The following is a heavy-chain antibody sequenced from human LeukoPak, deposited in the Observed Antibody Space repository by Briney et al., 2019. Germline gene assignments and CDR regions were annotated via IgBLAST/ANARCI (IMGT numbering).Heavy chain of an antibody. Sequence: SQTLSLTCAISGDSVSSNSAAWNWIRQSPSRGLEWLGRTYYRSKWYNDYAVSVKSRITINPDTSKNQFSLQLNSVTPEDTAVYYCAREDQNYDSSGYYFDYWGQGTLVTVSP. CDR1: GDSVSSNSAA. CDR2: TYYRSKWYN. J-gene: IGHJ4*02. V-gene: IGHV6-1*01. D-gene: IGHD3-22*01. CDR3: AREDQNYDSSGYYFDY.